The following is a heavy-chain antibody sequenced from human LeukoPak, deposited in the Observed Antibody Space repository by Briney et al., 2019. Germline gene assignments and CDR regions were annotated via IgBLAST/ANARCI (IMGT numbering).Heavy chain of an antibody. Sequence: GGSLRLSCAASGFTFSSYWMHWVRQAPGKGLVWVSRINSDGSSTGYADSVRGRFSISRDNAKNTLYLQMNSLRAEDTAVYYCARGLSGYASSLGYWGQGTLVTVSA. V-gene: IGHV3-74*01. CDR1: GFTFSSYW. CDR2: INSDGSST. D-gene: IGHD6-6*01. CDR3: ARGLSGYASSLGY. J-gene: IGHJ4*02.